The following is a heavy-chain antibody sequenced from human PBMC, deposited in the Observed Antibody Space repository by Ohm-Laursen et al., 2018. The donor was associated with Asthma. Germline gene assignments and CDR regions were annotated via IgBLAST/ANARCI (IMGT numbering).Heavy chain of an antibody. CDR2: IDPSDSYT. J-gene: IGHJ6*02. V-gene: IGHV5-10-1*01. D-gene: IGHD2-2*01. Sequence: ESLRISCKGSGYSFTSYWISWVRQMPGKGLEWMGRIDPSDSYTNYSPSFQGHVTISADKSISTAYLQWSSLKASDTAMYYCARPSGPAPAEEDYYYGMDVWGQGTTVTVSS. CDR3: ARPSGPAPAEEDYYYGMDV. CDR1: GYSFTSYW.